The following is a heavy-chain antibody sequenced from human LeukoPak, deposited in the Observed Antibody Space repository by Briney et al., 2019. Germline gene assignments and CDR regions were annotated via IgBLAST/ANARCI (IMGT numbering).Heavy chain of an antibody. V-gene: IGHV1-2*02. D-gene: IGHD2-8*01. CDR2: INPNSGGT. CDR3: AREAGYCTNGVCFDY. Sequence: ASVKVSCKASGYTFTGYYMHWVRQAPGQGLEWMGWINPNSGGTNYAQKFQGRVTMTRDTSISTAYMELSRLRSDDTAVYYCAREAGYCTNGVCFDYWGQGTLVTVSS. J-gene: IGHJ4*02. CDR1: GYTFTGYY.